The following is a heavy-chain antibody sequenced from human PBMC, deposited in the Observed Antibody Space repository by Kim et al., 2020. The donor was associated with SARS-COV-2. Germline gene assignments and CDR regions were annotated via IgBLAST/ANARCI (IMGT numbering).Heavy chain of an antibody. CDR3: ARGFGVASPLPAFDY. Sequence: GGSLRLSCAASGFTFSLYGMHWVRQAPGKRLEYVSGISSNGGSTSYANSVKGRFTISRDNSKNTLYLQMGSLRAEDMAVYYCARGFGVASPLPAFDYWGQGTLVTVSS. J-gene: IGHJ4*02. V-gene: IGHV3-64*01. CDR2: ISSNGGST. D-gene: IGHD3-3*01. CDR1: GFTFSLYG.